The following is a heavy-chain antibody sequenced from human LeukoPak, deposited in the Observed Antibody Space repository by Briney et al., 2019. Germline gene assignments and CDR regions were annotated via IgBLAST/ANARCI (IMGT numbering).Heavy chain of an antibody. Sequence: PSQTLSLTCTVSGGSISSGDYYWSWIRQPPGKGLEWIGYIYYSGSTYYNPSLKSRVTISVDTSKNQFSLKLSSVTAADTAVYYCARTGGKLRYFDWLPGDYWGQGTLVTVSS. V-gene: IGHV4-30-4*08. CDR2: IYYSGST. J-gene: IGHJ4*02. CDR3: ARTGGKLRYFDWLPGDY. D-gene: IGHD3-9*01. CDR1: GGSISSGDYY.